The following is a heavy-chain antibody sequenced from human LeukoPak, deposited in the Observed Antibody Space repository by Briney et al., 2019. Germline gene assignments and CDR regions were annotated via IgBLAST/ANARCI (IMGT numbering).Heavy chain of an antibody. CDR2: VRYDGSNK. D-gene: IGHD3-22*01. J-gene: IGHJ4*02. CDR3: AKNLRDSSGYYPNTRSDY. V-gene: IGHV3-30*02. Sequence: GGSLRLSCAASGFTFSSYGMHWVRQAPGKGLEWVAFVRYDGSNKYYADSVKGRFTISRDNSKNTLYLQMNSLRAEDTAVYYCAKNLRDSSGYYPNTRSDYWGQGTLVTVSS. CDR1: GFTFSSYG.